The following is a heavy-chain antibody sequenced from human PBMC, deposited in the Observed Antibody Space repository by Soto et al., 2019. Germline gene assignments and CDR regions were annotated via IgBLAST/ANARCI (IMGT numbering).Heavy chain of an antibody. D-gene: IGHD7-27*01. Sequence: SEALPLTSTVSGGFISSYYWSWIRQPPGKGLEWIGYIYYSGSTDYDPSLKSRVTISVDTSKNQFSLKLSSVTAADTAVDYCARRWGTYFDFWGQRTLVT. CDR2: IYYSGST. CDR1: GGFISSYY. V-gene: IGHV4-59*01. CDR3: ARRWGTYFDF. J-gene: IGHJ4*02.